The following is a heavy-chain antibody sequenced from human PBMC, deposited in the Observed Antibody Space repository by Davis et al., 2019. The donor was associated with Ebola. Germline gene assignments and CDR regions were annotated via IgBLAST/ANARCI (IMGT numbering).Heavy chain of an antibody. J-gene: IGHJ3*02. CDR3: MSRGLVSATDEAFDI. D-gene: IGHD1-1*01. CDR2: IKSKVSGGTI. CDR1: GFTFTSAW. Sequence: GESLKISCEASGFTFTSAWMSWVRQAPGKGLEWVGRIKSKVSGGTINYAAPVKGRFTISRNDSKNTLYLQMNSLKTEDTAMYYCMSRGLVSATDEAFDIWGQGTVVTVSS. V-gene: IGHV3-15*05.